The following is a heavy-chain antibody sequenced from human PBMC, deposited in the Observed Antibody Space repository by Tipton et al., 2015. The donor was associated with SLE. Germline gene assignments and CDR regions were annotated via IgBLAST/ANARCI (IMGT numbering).Heavy chain of an antibody. V-gene: IGHV4-39*07. Sequence: LRLSCTVSGGSISSSGYYWSWIRQPPGKGLEWIGEINHSGSTNYNPSLKSRVTISVDTSKNQFSLKLSSVTAADTAVYYCARRDTDYSNAFDIWGQGTMVTVSS. CDR3: ARRDTDYSNAFDI. CDR2: INHSGST. CDR1: GGSISSSGYY. D-gene: IGHD2-15*01. J-gene: IGHJ3*02.